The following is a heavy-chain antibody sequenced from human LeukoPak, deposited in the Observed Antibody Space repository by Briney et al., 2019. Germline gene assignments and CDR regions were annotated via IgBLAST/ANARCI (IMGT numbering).Heavy chain of an antibody. V-gene: IGHV3-23*01. CDR2: ISGSGGST. J-gene: IGHJ1*01. CDR3: AKDQNTMIVVVIPEYFQH. Sequence: PGGSLRLSCAASGFTFSSYAMSWVRQAPGKGLEWVSAISGSGGSTYYADSVKGRFTISRDNSKNTLCLQMNSLRAEDTAVYYCAKDQNTMIVVVIPEYFQHWGQGTLVTVSS. D-gene: IGHD3-22*01. CDR1: GFTFSSYA.